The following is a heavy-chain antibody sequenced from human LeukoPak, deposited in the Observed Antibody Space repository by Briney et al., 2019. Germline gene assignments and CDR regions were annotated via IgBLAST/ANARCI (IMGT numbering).Heavy chain of an antibody. D-gene: IGHD3-16*02. CDR1: GFTFSSYA. CDR3: ANEDDYVWGSYRYSNY. Sequence: GGSLRLSCAASGFTFSSYAMSWVRQAPGKGLEWVSAISGSGGSTYHADSVKGRFTISRDNSKNTLYLQMNSLRAEDTAVYYCANEDDYVWGSYRYSNYWGQGTLVTVSS. J-gene: IGHJ4*02. CDR2: ISGSGGST. V-gene: IGHV3-23*01.